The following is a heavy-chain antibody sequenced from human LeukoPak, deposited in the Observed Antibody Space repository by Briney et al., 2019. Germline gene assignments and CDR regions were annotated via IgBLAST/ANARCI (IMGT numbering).Heavy chain of an antibody. J-gene: IGHJ4*02. Sequence: SETLSLTCTVSGGPVSRGSYYWSWIRQPPGKGLEWIGYIYYSGSTNYNPSLKSRVTISVDTSKNQFSLKLSSVTAADTAVYYCARAFLAAVAGLNYFDYWGQGTLVTVSS. CDR1: GGPVSRGSYY. V-gene: IGHV4-61*01. CDR2: IYYSGST. CDR3: ARAFLAAVAGLNYFDY. D-gene: IGHD6-19*01.